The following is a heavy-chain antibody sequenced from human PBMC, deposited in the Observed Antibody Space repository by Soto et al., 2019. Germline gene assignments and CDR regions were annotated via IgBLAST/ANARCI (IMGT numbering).Heavy chain of an antibody. CDR2: INPSGGST. V-gene: IGHV1-46*01. CDR3: ARPQNRYFDWLPMRRYYYGMDV. Sequence: GASVKVSCKASGYTFINYYIRWVRQAPGQGLEWMGVINPSGGSTSYAQKFQGRVTMTRDTSTSTVYMELSSLRSEDTAVYYCARPQNRYFDWLPMRRYYYGMDVWGQGTTVTV. CDR1: GYTFINYY. D-gene: IGHD3-9*01. J-gene: IGHJ6*02.